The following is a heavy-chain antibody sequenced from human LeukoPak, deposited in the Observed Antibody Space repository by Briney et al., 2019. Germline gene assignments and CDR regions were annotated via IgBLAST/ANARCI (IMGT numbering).Heavy chain of an antibody. Sequence: GGSLRLSCAASGFTFDDYAMRWVRHAPGKGLEWVSGISWNSGSIGYADSVKGRFTISRDNAKNSLYLQMNSLRAEDTALYYCVRGFGSRGFDYWGQGTLVTVSS. CDR2: ISWNSGSI. CDR3: VRGFGSRGFDY. CDR1: GFTFDDYA. D-gene: IGHD3-10*01. J-gene: IGHJ4*02. V-gene: IGHV3-9*01.